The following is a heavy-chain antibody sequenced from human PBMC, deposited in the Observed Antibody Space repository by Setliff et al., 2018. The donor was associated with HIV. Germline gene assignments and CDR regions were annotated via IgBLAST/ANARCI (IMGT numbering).Heavy chain of an antibody. CDR1: GFSFSSYT. CDR2: IGTGGDT. Sequence: PGGSLRLSCEASGFSFSSYTMNWVRQAPGKGLEWVSAIGTGGDTYYVDSVKGRFTISRENARNSLYLQMNSLRAGDTAVYYCAREIRTVYTGGHYFYGIDVWGQGTAVTV. D-gene: IGHD3-16*01. CDR3: AREIRTVYTGGHYFYGIDV. J-gene: IGHJ6*02. V-gene: IGHV3-13*01.